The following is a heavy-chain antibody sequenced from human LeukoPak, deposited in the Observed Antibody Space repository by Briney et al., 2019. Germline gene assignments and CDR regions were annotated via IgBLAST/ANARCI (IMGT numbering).Heavy chain of an antibody. D-gene: IGHD3-22*01. CDR3: ARDYHDSSGYDYGMDV. Sequence: ASVKVSCKASGGTFSSYAISWVRQAPGQGLEWMGRIIPILGIANYAQKFQGRVTITADKSTSTAYMELSSLRSEDTAVYYCARDYHDSSGYDYGMDVWGQGTTVTVSS. CDR2: IIPILGIA. V-gene: IGHV1-69*04. CDR1: GGTFSSYA. J-gene: IGHJ6*02.